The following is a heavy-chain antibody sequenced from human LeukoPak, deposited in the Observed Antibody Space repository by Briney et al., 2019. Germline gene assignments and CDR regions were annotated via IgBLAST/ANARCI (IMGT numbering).Heavy chain of an antibody. CDR3: ASEFWGISGFDY. CDR1: GYTFTIYY. J-gene: IGHJ4*02. D-gene: IGHD3-10*01. Sequence: ASVTVSFTASGYTFTIYYMHWVRQAPGQGGEGMGIIIPSGGSTSYAQKFHGIVTITRDTSTSTVYMELSSLRSEDTAVYYCASEFWGISGFDYWGQGTLVTVSS. CDR2: IIPSGGST. V-gene: IGHV1-46*01.